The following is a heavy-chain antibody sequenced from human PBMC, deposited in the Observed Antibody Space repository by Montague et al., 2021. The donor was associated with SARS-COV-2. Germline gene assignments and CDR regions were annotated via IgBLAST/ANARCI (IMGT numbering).Heavy chain of an antibody. Sequence: KPTCTTNYNPSLKSRVTISVDTSKNQFSLKLSSVTAADTAVYYCARGPITVTTFYYYYGMDVWGQGTTVTVSS. V-gene: IGHV4-34*01. D-gene: IGHD4-17*01. CDR2: KPTCTT. CDR3: ARGPITVTTFYYYYGMDV. J-gene: IGHJ6*02.